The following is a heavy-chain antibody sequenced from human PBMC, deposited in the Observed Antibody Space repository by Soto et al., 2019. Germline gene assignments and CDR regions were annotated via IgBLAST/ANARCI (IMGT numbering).Heavy chain of an antibody. J-gene: IGHJ5*02. CDR1: GFSLSTSGVG. Sequence: QITLKESGPTLVKPTQTVTLTCTFSGFSLSTSGVGVGWIRQPPGEALEWLALIYWEGDKRYRPYLKSRLTKTRDTSKIQAVLTMTNMAPVDTGTYYCARPPYLGVRGRNWFDPWGQGTLVTVSS. D-gene: IGHD3-10*01. CDR2: IYWEGDK. V-gene: IGHV2-5*02. CDR3: ARPPYLGVRGRNWFDP.